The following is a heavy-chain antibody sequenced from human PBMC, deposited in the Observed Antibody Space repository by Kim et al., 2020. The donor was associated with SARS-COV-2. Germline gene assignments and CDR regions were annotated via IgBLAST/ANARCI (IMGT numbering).Heavy chain of an antibody. J-gene: IGHJ6*02. CDR3: ARDRVVRGAQIYYYGMDV. D-gene: IGHD3-10*01. V-gene: IGHV4-59*01. Sequence: SETLSLTCIVSGGSISSFYWSWIRQPPGKGLEWIGYIYYSGSTNYNPSLKSRVTISVDTSKNQFSLKLSSVTAADTAVYYCARDRVVRGAQIYYYGMDVWGQGTTVTVSS. CDR1: GGSISSFY. CDR2: IYYSGST.